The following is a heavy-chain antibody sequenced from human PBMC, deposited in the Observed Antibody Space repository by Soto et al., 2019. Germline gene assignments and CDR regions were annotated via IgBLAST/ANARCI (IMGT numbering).Heavy chain of an antibody. CDR3: AASYGSGSRAFDY. CDR2: TIPILAMS. V-gene: IGHV1-69*02. J-gene: IGHJ4*02. CDR1: GDTFNSYT. Sequence: QVQLVQSGPEVKMPGSSVKVSCKASGDTFNSYTINWVRQAPGQGLQWMGRTIPILAMSNYALKFQGRVTITADKSTTTAYMELRRLRSDDTAVYDCAASYGSGSRAFDYWGQGTLVTVSS. D-gene: IGHD3-10*01.